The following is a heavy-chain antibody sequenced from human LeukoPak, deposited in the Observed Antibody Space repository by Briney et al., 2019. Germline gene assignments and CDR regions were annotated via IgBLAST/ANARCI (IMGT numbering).Heavy chain of an antibody. CDR1: AGTLSGHA. CDR3: ARDEYIIPATQSYFFMDV. D-gene: IGHD1-1*01. Sequence: ASVKVSCKASAGTLSGHAVSWVRQAPCQGLEWMGGTIPISNRASYAQKFRDRLTITADASASTVYMDLTGLRSDDTAVYYCARDEYIIPATQSYFFMDVWGRGTLVSVSS. CDR2: TIPISNRA. J-gene: IGHJ6*03. V-gene: IGHV1-69*13.